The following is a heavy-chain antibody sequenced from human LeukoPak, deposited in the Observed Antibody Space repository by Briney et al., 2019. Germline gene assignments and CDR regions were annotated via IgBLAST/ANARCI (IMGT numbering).Heavy chain of an antibody. Sequence: PGGSLRLSCAASGFTFSSYAMSWVRQAPGKGLEWVSSISGSGESTYDADSVKGRFTISRDNAKNTVFLQMNSLRVEDTAVYYCARRGGSRGWGAFDIWGQGTIVTVSS. V-gene: IGHV3-23*01. CDR3: ARRGGSRGWGAFDI. D-gene: IGHD6-19*01. CDR2: ISGSGEST. CDR1: GFTFSSYA. J-gene: IGHJ3*02.